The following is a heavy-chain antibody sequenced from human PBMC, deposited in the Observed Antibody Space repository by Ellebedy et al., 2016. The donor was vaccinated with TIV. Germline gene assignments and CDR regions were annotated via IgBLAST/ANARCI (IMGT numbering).Heavy chain of an antibody. Sequence: AASVTVSCKASGYTFSMYAIHWVRQARRQSLEWIAWISVGSGNTKYSQKFQDRFTISWDTAAHTAYMDLNSLTSEDTAVYYCARSDSMYIDYWGQGTLVTVSS. V-gene: IGHV1-3*01. CDR2: ISVGSGNT. CDR1: GYTFSMYA. J-gene: IGHJ4*02. D-gene: IGHD3-3*02. CDR3: ARSDSMYIDY.